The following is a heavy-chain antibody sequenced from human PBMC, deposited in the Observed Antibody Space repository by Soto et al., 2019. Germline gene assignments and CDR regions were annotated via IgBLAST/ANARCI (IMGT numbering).Heavy chain of an antibody. CDR1: GFTFSDYW. J-gene: IGHJ1*01. CDR2: IKVDGSEK. Sequence: EVQLVESGGGLVQPGGSLRLTCAASGFTFSDYWMSWVRQAPGKGLEWVANIKVDGSEKNYVDSVKGRFTISRDNAKNSVYLQMDSLRAEDTAFYYCASATVRGQGTQVTVSS. CDR3: ASATV. D-gene: IGHD1-26*01. V-gene: IGHV3-7*05.